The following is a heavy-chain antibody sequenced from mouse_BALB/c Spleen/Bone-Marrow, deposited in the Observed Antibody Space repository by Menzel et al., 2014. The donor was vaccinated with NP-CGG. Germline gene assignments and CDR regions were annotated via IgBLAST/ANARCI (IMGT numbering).Heavy chain of an antibody. J-gene: IGHJ4*01. V-gene: IGHV5-6-4*01. D-gene: IGHD1-1*01. CDR2: ISSGGSYT. CDR1: GFTFSSYT. Sequence: DVHLVESGGGLVKPGGSLKLSCAASGFTFSSYTMSWVRQTPEKRLEWVATISSGGSYTYYPDSVKGRFTISRDNAKNTLYLQMSSLKSEDTAMYYCTRDPFYYGSSYAMDYWGQGPSVTVSS. CDR3: TRDPFYYGSSYAMDY.